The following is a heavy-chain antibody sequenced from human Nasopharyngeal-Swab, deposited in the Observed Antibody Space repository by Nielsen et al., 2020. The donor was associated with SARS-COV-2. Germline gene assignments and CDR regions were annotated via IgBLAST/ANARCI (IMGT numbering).Heavy chain of an antibody. Sequence: SLKISCAASGFTFDEYAMHWVRQAPGKGLEWVSGLSGNSGNIGYADSVKGRFTVSRDNAGNSLYLQMNSLGAEDTALYYCAKSGTVAYYDRNYMDVWGKGTTVTVSS. CDR2: LSGNSGNI. V-gene: IGHV3-9*01. D-gene: IGHD3-22*01. J-gene: IGHJ6*03. CDR3: AKSGTVAYYDRNYMDV. CDR1: GFTFDEYA.